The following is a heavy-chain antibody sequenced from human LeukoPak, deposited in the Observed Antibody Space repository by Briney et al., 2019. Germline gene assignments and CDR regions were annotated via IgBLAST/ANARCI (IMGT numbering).Heavy chain of an antibody. V-gene: IGHV7-4-1*02. CDR2: INTNTGNP. D-gene: IGHD3-22*01. CDR1: GYTFTSYA. Sequence: ASVKVSCKAFGYTFTSYATNWVRQAPGQGLEWMGWINTNTGNPTYAQGFTGWFVFSLDTSVSTAYLQISSLKAEDTAVYYCARDDYYYDSSGYYVFDYWGQGTLVTVSS. J-gene: IGHJ4*02. CDR3: ARDDYYYDSSGYYVFDY.